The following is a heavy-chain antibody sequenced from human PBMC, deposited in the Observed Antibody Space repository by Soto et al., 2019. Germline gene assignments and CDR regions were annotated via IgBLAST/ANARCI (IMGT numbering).Heavy chain of an antibody. V-gene: IGHV4-30-2*01. CDR1: GGSINRGDYS. CDR3: ARGINYYDSSGDSWFDP. J-gene: IGHJ5*02. CDR2: IYHTGTT. D-gene: IGHD3-22*01. Sequence: SETLYLTCTVSGGSINRGDYSWTWIRQPPGKGLEWIGYIYHTGTTYYHMSLKSRVSISVDRSKNQFSLKLSSVTAADTAVYYCARGINYYDSSGDSWFDPWGQGTLVTVS.